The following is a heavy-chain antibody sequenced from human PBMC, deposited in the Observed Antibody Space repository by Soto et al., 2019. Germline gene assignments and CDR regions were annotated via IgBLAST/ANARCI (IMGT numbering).Heavy chain of an antibody. V-gene: IGHV1-18*04. CDR1: GYTFTSYG. J-gene: IGHJ5*02. D-gene: IGHD2-8*01. Sequence: QVQLVQSGAEVKKPGASVKVSCKASGYTFTSYGISWVRQAPGQGLEWMGWISAYNGNTNYAQKLQGRVTMTTDTSTSTAYMELRSLRSDDTAAYYCARDPANYCTNGVCYRGWFDPWGQGTLVTVSS. CDR3: ARDPANYCTNGVCYRGWFDP. CDR2: ISAYNGNT.